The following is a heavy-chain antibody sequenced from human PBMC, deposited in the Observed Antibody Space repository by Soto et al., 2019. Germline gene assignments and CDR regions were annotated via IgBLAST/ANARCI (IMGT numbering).Heavy chain of an antibody. J-gene: IGHJ4*02. D-gene: IGHD5-18*01. V-gene: IGHV4-59*08. CDR3: ARRYGSFFDY. Sequence: SETLSLTCTVSGGSISSYYWSWIRQPPGKGLEWIVYIYYSGSTNYNPSLKSRVTISVDTSKNQFSLKLSSVTAADTAVYYCARRYGSFFDYWAQRTLVTVSS. CDR2: IYYSGST. CDR1: GGSISSYY.